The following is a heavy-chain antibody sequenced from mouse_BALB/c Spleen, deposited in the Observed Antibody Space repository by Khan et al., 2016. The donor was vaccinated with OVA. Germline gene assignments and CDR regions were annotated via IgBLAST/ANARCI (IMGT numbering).Heavy chain of an antibody. CDR2: INTHSGVP. D-gene: IGHD2-12*01. CDR1: GYTFTNAG. Sequence: VQLQESGPELKKPGETVRISCKASGYTFTNAGMQWVQKMPGKGLKWIGWINTHSGVPKYAEDFKGRFAFSLETSASTVYLQITNLKNEDTATYFCARGGAAYYRSDGGAMDYWGQGTSVTVSS. J-gene: IGHJ4*01. V-gene: IGHV9-4*02. CDR3: ARGGAAYYRSDGGAMDY.